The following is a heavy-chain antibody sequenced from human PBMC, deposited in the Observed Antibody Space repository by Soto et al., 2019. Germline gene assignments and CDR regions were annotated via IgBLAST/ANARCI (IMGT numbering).Heavy chain of an antibody. CDR2: VYYSGST. Sequence: SETLSLTCTVSGGSISSGGYYWSWIRQHPGKGLEWIGYVYYSGSTYYNPSLKSRVTISVDTSKNQFSLKLSSVTAADTAVYYCARAEEAARHFDYWGQGTLVTVSS. D-gene: IGHD6-6*01. CDR3: ARAEEAARHFDY. V-gene: IGHV4-31*03. CDR1: GGSISSGGYY. J-gene: IGHJ4*02.